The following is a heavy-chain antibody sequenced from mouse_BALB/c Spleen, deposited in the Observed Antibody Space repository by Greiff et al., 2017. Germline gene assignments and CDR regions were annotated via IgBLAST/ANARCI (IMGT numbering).Heavy chain of an antibody. CDR2: ISSGSGTI. V-gene: IGHV5-17*02. CDR3: ARLNLRYYAMDY. CDR1: GFTFSSFG. J-gene: IGHJ4*01. Sequence: EVKLVESGGGLVQPGGSLKFSCAASGFTFSSFGMHWVRQAPEKGLEWVAYISSGSGTIYYADTLQGRFTITTDNPKNTVYLQMTSLRSEDTAMYYCARLNLRYYAMDYWGQGTSVTVSS.